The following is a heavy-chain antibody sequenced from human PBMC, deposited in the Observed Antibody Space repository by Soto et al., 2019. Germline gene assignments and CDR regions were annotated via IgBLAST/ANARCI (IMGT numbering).Heavy chain of an antibody. D-gene: IGHD3-22*01. Sequence: GSLRLSCAASGFTFSSYGMHWVRQAPGKGLEWVAVISYDGSNKYYADSVKGRFTISRDNSKNTLYLQMNSLRAEDTAVYYCAKDLGGYTPDGSYYYYGMDVWGQGTTVTVS. V-gene: IGHV3-30*18. CDR3: AKDLGGYTPDGSYYYYGMDV. J-gene: IGHJ6*02. CDR1: GFTFSSYG. CDR2: ISYDGSNK.